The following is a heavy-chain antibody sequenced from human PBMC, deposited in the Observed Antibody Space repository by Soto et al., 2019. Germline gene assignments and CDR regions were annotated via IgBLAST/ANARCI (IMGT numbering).Heavy chain of an antibody. CDR1: GGSINSYY. J-gene: IGHJ4*02. V-gene: IGHV4-59*01. D-gene: IGHD2-21*01. Sequence: QVQLQESGPGLVKPSETLSLTCTVSGGSINSYYWSWIRQPPGKGLEWIGYSGNTSHNPSLKSRVTISVDTSKNQFPLKLRSVTAADTSVYYCACSCGGSSDYWGQGTLVTVSS. CDR2: SGNT. CDR3: ACSCGGSSDY.